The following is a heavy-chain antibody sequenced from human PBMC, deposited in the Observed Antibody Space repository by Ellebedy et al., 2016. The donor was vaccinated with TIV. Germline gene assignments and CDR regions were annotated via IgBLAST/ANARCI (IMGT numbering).Heavy chain of an antibody. CDR1: GFTFSDYY. D-gene: IGHD7-27*01. CDR3: ARHPPLGLA. CDR2: IKQDGSET. Sequence: EGSLRLSXAASGFTFSDYYMSWIRQAPGKGLEWVANIKQDGSETHYVDSVKGRFTISRDNAKNSLYLQMTSLRAEDTGVYYCARHPPLGLAWGQGTLVTVSS. V-gene: IGHV3-7*01. J-gene: IGHJ5*02.